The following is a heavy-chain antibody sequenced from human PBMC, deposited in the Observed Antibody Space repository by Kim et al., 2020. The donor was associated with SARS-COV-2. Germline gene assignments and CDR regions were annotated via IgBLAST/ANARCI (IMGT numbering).Heavy chain of an antibody. D-gene: IGHD3-10*01. CDR1: GFTFSSYG. J-gene: IGHJ4*02. CDR3: ARGAYGSGSYSSYYFDY. CDR2: IWYDGSNK. V-gene: IGHV3-33*01. Sequence: GGSLRLSCAASGFTFSSYGMHWVRQAPGKGLEWVAVIWYDGSNKYYADSVKGRFTISRDNSKNTLYLQMNSLRAEDTAVYYCARGAYGSGSYSSYYFDYWGQGTLVTVSS.